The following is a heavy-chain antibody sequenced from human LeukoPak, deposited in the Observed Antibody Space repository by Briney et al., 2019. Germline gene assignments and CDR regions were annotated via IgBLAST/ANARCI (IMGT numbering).Heavy chain of an antibody. Sequence: ASMKVSCKASGYTFTNYDINWVRQATGQGLEWMGWMNPSTGNTGYAQKFQGRVTLTRNTSISTAYMELSSLRSEDTAVYYCARVRDTHGYGYYYYYGMDVWGQGTTVTVSS. V-gene: IGHV1-8*01. D-gene: IGHD3-22*01. CDR1: GYTFTNYD. CDR3: ARVRDTHGYGYYYYYGMDV. CDR2: MNPSTGNT. J-gene: IGHJ6*02.